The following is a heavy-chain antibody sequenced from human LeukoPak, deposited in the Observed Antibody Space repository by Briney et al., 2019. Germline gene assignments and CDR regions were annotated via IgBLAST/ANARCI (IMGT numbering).Heavy chain of an antibody. CDR2: ISSNGGST. J-gene: IGHJ4*02. CDR3: AKSPYSSGWPPFDY. Sequence: GGSLRLSCSASGFTFRSYAVHWVRQAPGKGLEYISSISSNGGSTYYADSVKGRFTISRDNSKNTLYLQMNSLRAEDTAVYYCAKSPYSSGWPPFDYWGQGTLVTVSS. D-gene: IGHD6-19*01. CDR1: GFTFRSYA. V-gene: IGHV3-64*04.